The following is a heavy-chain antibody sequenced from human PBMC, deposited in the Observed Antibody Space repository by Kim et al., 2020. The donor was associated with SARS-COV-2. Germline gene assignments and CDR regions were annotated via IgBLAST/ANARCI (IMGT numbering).Heavy chain of an antibody. CDR1: GYTFTGYY. Sequence: ASVKVSCKASGYTFTGYYMHWVRQAPGQGLEWMGWINPNSGGTNYAQKFQGRVTMTRDTSISTAYMELSRLRSDDTAVYYCARGVGWFGELSRGYPHHVVDYWGQGTLVTVSS. D-gene: IGHD3-10*01. J-gene: IGHJ4*02. V-gene: IGHV1-2*02. CDR2: INPNSGGT. CDR3: ARGVGWFGELSRGYPHHVVDY.